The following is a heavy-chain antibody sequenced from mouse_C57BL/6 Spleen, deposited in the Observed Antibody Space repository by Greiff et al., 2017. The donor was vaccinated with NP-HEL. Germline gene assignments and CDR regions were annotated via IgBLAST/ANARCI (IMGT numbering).Heavy chain of an antibody. D-gene: IGHD2-4*01. CDR1: GYAFSSYW. V-gene: IGHV1-80*01. CDR3: ARSLYDYGRYFDV. Sequence: QVQLKESGAELVKPGASVKISCKASGYAFSSYWMNWVKQRPGKGLEWIGQIYPGDGDTNYNGKFKGKATLTADKSSSTAYMQLSSLTSEDSAVYFCARSLYDYGRYFDVWGTGTTVTVSS. J-gene: IGHJ1*03. CDR2: IYPGDGDT.